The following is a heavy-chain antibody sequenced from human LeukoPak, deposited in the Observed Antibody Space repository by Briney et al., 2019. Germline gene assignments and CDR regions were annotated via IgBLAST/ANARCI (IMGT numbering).Heavy chain of an antibody. V-gene: IGHV3-23*01. D-gene: IGHD5-12*01. CDR1: GFTFSSSV. Sequence: PGGSLRLSCAASGFTFSSSVMSWVRQAPGKGLEWVSTINGGGTRTYYAVSVNGRFIISRDNSMNTLYLQMNGLRAEDTAVHYCARDQGGYSTDFDFWGQGTLVTVSS. J-gene: IGHJ4*02. CDR2: INGGGTRT. CDR3: ARDQGGYSTDFDF.